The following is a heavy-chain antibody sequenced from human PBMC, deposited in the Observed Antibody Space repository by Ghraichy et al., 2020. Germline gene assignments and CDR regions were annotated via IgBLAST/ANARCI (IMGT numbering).Heavy chain of an antibody. CDR1: GFTFSSYA. CDR2: ISGSGGST. V-gene: IGHV3-23*01. J-gene: IGHJ6*02. Sequence: GGSLRLSCAASGFTFSSYAMSWVRQAPGKGLEWVSAISGSGGSTYYADSVKGRFTISRDNSKNTLYLQMNSLRAEDTAVYYCAGRITMIVVVISWDYYGMDVWGQGTTVTVSS. D-gene: IGHD3-22*01. CDR3: AGRITMIVVVISWDYYGMDV.